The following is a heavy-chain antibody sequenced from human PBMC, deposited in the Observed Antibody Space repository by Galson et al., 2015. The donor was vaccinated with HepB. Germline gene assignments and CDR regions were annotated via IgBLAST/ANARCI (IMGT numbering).Heavy chain of an antibody. J-gene: IGHJ6*02. V-gene: IGHV1-69*13. CDR1: GGTFSSYA. Sequence: SVKVSCKASGGTFSSYAISWVRQAPGQGLEWMGGIIPIFGTANYAQKFQGRVTITADESTSTAYMELSSLRSEDTAVYYCARLGVGATFWHLGKVRFGMDVWGQGTTVTVSS. CDR3: ARLGVGATFWHLGKVRFGMDV. CDR2: IIPIFGTA. D-gene: IGHD1-26*01.